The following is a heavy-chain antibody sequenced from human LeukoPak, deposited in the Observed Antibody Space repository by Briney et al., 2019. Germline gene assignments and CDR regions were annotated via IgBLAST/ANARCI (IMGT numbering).Heavy chain of an antibody. CDR2: ISSSGGTR. V-gene: IGHV3-48*03. J-gene: IGHJ4*02. CDR1: GFTFSSYE. CDR3: ARVAQWNFDY. D-gene: IGHD6-19*01. Sequence: GGSLRLSCAASGFTFSSYEMNWVRQAPGKGLEWVSYISSSGGTRYYADSVKGRFTISRDNAKNSLYLQMNSLRAEDTAVYYCARVAQWNFDYWGQGTLVTVSS.